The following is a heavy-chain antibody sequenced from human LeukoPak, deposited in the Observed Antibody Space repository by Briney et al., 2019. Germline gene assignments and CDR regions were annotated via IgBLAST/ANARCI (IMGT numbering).Heavy chain of an antibody. D-gene: IGHD3-16*02. J-gene: IGHJ4*02. V-gene: IGHV4-34*01. Sequence: SETLSLTCAVYGGSFSGYYWSWIRQPPGKGPEWIGEINHSGSTNYNPSLKSRVTISVDTSKNQFSLKLSSVTAADTAVCYCARRRGYVWGSYRHDYWGQGTLVTVSS. CDR1: GGSFSGYY. CDR2: INHSGST. CDR3: ARRRGYVWGSYRHDY.